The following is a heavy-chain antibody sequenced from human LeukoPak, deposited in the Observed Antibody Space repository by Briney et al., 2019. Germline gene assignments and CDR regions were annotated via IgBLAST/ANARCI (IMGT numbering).Heavy chain of an antibody. CDR2: ISSSGSTI. CDR1: GFTFSSYE. D-gene: IGHD3-10*01. J-gene: IGHJ4*02. CDR3: AKDWGRYFASGSSYFDY. V-gene: IGHV3-48*03. Sequence: GGSLRLSCAASGFTFSSYEMNWVRQAPGKGLEWVSYISSSGSTIYYADSVKGRFTISRDNSRNTLYLQMNSLRPEDTAVYYCAKDWGRYFASGSSYFDYWGQGTLVTVSS.